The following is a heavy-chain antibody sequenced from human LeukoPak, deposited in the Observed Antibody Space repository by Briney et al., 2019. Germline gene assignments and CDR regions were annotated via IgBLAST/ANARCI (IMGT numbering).Heavy chain of an antibody. CDR3: ARGAGDYDFWSGYYVYYYYYGMDV. CDR2: ISAYNGNT. V-gene: IGHV1-18*01. CDR1: GYTFTSYG. J-gene: IGHJ6*02. Sequence: ASVKVSCKASGYTFTSYGISWVRQAPGQGLGWMGWISAYNGNTNYAQKLQGRVTMTTDTSTSTAYMELRSLRSDDTAVYYCARGAGDYDFWSGYYVYYYYYGMDVWGQGTTVTVSS. D-gene: IGHD3-3*01.